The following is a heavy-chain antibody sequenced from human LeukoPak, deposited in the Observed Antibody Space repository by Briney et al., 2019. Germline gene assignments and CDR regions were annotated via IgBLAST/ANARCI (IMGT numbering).Heavy chain of an antibody. Sequence: GGSLRLSCAASGFTFSSYGMHWVRQAPGKGLEWVAVISYDGSNKYYADSVKGRFTISRDNSKNTLYLQMNSLRAEDTAVYYCARGPSYGYTHFDYWGQGTLVTVSS. D-gene: IGHD3-16*02. CDR3: ARGPSYGYTHFDY. V-gene: IGHV3-30*03. J-gene: IGHJ4*02. CDR2: ISYDGSNK. CDR1: GFTFSSYG.